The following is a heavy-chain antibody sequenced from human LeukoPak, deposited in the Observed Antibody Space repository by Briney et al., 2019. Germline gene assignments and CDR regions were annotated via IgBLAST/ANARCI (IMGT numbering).Heavy chain of an antibody. Sequence: GGSLRLSCAASGFTFNSYWMSWVRQAPGKGLEWVANIDPDGSEKQYGDSVKGRFTTSRDNAKNSLYLQMNSLRAEDTAVYYCVRDVSGSSYGDYWGQGTLVTVSS. CDR3: VRDVSGSSYGDY. CDR1: GFTFNSYW. V-gene: IGHV3-7*01. D-gene: IGHD5-18*01. CDR2: IDPDGSEK. J-gene: IGHJ4*02.